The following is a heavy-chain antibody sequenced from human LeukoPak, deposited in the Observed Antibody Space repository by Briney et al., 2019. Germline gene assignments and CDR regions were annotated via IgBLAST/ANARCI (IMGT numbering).Heavy chain of an antibody. CDR2: ISYEGGTQ. Sequence: PGRSLRLSCAASGVTLSPYGMHWVRQAPGKGLEWVAVISYEGGTQHYAGSVKGRFIISRDNPRNTLYLQMNILRTEDTAVYYCAKEGTPQVSTWYDLWGQGTQVIVSS. J-gene: IGHJ5*02. CDR3: AKEGTPQVSTWYDL. V-gene: IGHV3-30*18. CDR1: GVTLSPYG. D-gene: IGHD3-10*01.